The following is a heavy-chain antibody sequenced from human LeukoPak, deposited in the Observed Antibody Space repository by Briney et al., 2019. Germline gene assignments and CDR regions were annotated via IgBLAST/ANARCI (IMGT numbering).Heavy chain of an antibody. Sequence: GESLQISCESSGYRFTSYYIGWVRQMSGKGLELMGIIYPGDSHTRYSPSFQGQVTISADKSTSTAYLQWSSLKASGTAMYTSSGWPDYWGQGTLVTVSS. V-gene: IGHV5-51*01. CDR2: IYPGDSHT. D-gene: IGHD6-19*01. J-gene: IGHJ4*02. CDR1: GYRFTSYY. CDR3: SGWPDY.